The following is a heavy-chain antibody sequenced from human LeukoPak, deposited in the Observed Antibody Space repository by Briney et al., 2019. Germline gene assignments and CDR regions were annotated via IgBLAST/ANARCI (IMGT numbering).Heavy chain of an antibody. CDR3: ARDYYGSLDY. V-gene: IGHV4-39*02. CDR2: IYDSGST. CDR1: XXSXXSSYYY. D-gene: IGHD3-10*01. J-gene: IGHJ4*02. Sequence: LSLTXXVSXXSXXSSYYYWGWIRXPPGKGLEWIGSIYDSGSTYYNPSLKSRVTISVDTSKTQFSLKLNSVTAADTAVYYCARDYYGSLDYWGQGILVTVSS.